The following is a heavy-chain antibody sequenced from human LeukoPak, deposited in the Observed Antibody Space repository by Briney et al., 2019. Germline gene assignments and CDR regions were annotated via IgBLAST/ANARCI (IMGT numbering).Heavy chain of an antibody. D-gene: IGHD3-10*01. CDR3: ATQMGYYYGSGS. CDR1: GFTFSSYA. V-gene: IGHV3-23*01. Sequence: PGGYLRLSCAASGFTFSSYAMSWVRQAPGKGLEWVSAISGSGGSTYYADSVKGRFTISRDNSKNTLYLQMNSLRAEDTAVYYCATQMGYYYGSGSWGQGTLVTVSS. J-gene: IGHJ4*02. CDR2: ISGSGGST.